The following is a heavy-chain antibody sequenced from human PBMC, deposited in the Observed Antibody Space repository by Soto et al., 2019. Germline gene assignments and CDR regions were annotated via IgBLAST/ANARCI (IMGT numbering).Heavy chain of an antibody. CDR2: LSGSGLST. CDR1: GFTFTTYV. CDR3: AKASTNGSGSYLAYYFDY. Sequence: EVQLLESGGGLAQPGGSLRLSCAASGFTFTTYVMSWVRQAPGKGLEWVSGLSGSGLSTYYADSVKGRFTISRDSSKNTLYLQMNSLRAEDTAIYYCAKASTNGSGSYLAYYFDYWGQGTLVTVSS. J-gene: IGHJ4*02. D-gene: IGHD1-26*01. V-gene: IGHV3-23*01.